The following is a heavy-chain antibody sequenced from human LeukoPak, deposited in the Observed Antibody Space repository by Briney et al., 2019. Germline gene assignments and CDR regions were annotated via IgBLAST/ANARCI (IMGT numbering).Heavy chain of an antibody. CDR2: TSSSGSTI. D-gene: IGHD3-10*01. CDR1: GFTFSSYE. J-gene: IGHJ3*02. V-gene: IGHV3-48*03. CDR3: ARDLAYGSGNYPDAFDI. Sequence: PGGSLRLSCAASGFTFSSYEMNWVRQAPGKGLEWVSYTSSSGSTIYYADSVKGRFTISRDNAKNSLYLQMNSLRAEDTAVYYCARDLAYGSGNYPDAFDIWGQGTMVTVSS.